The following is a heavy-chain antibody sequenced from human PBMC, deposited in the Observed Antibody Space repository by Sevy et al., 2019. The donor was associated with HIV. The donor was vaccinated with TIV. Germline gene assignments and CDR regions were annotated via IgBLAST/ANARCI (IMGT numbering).Heavy chain of an antibody. V-gene: IGHV2-5*01. CDR3: AHRPSDYGDYNWFDP. J-gene: IGHJ5*02. CDR1: GFSLSTSGVG. D-gene: IGHD4-17*01. CDR2: IYWNDDK. Sequence: SGPTLVNHTQTLTLTCTFSGFSLSTSGVGVGWIRQPPGKALEWLALIYWNDDKRFSPSLKSRLTITKDTSKNQVVLTMTNMDPVVTATYYCAHRPSDYGDYNWFDPWGQGSLVTVSS.